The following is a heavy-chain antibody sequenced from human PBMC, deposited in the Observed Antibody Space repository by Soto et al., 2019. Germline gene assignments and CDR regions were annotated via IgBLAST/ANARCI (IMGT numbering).Heavy chain of an antibody. J-gene: IGHJ6*02. Sequence: PGESLKISCKGSGYSFTSDWIGWVLQMPGKGLEWMGIIYPGDSDTRYSPSFQGQVTISADKSISTAYLQWSSLKASDTAMYYCARQYGIAAAGTDYGMDVWGQGTTVTVSS. D-gene: IGHD6-13*01. V-gene: IGHV5-51*01. CDR3: ARQYGIAAAGTDYGMDV. CDR1: GYSFTSDW. CDR2: IYPGDSDT.